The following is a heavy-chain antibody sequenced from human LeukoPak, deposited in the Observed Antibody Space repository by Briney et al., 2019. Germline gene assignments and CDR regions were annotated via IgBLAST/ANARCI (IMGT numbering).Heavy chain of an antibody. CDR2: IHYSGST. CDR3: ARGEGQAVSAFDY. J-gene: IGHJ4*02. D-gene: IGHD2-21*02. V-gene: IGHV4-59*01. CDR1: GGSISSYY. Sequence: SETLSLTCTVSGGSISSYYWNWIRQPPGKGLESLGYIHYSGSTKYNPSLESRVTISLDTAKNQFSLRLSSLTTADTAVYYCARGEGQAVSAFDYWGQGMLVTVSS.